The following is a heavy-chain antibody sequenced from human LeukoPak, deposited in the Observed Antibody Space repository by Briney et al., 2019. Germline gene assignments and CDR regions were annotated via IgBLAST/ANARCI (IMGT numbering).Heavy chain of an antibody. CDR3: ARDTGDGYHGDYYYYMDV. V-gene: IGHV3-64*01. CDR1: GFTFSSYA. D-gene: IGHD5-24*01. CDR2: ISSNGGST. J-gene: IGHJ6*03. Sequence: AESLRLSCAASGFTFSSYAMHWVRQAPGKGLEYVSAISSNGGSTYYANSVKGRFTISRDNSKNTLYLQMGSLRAEDMAVYYCARDTGDGYHGDYYYYMDVWGKGTTVTVSS.